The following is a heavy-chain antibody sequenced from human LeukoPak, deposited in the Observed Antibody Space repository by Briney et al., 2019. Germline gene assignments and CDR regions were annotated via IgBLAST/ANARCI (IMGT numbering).Heavy chain of an antibody. Sequence: GGSLRLSCAASGFTFSSYAMSWVRQAPGEGLEWVSAISGSGGSTYYADSVKGRFTISRDNSKNTLYLQMNSLRAEDTAVYYCAKDHRPQYYDSSGYYFDYWGQGTLVTVSS. J-gene: IGHJ4*02. CDR2: ISGSGGST. V-gene: IGHV3-23*01. CDR3: AKDHRPQYYDSSGYYFDY. D-gene: IGHD3-22*01. CDR1: GFTFSSYA.